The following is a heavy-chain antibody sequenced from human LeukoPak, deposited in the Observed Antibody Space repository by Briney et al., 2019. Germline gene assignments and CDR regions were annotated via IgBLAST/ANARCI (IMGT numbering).Heavy chain of an antibody. J-gene: IGHJ3*02. V-gene: IGHV3-74*01. Sequence: GGSLRLSCAASGFTFSNYWMHWVRQAPGKGLVWVSRINSDGINTSYADSVKGRFTISRDNAKNTLNLQMNSLRAEDTAIYYCAKDYESRTSWGIDASDIWGQGTMVTVSS. D-gene: IGHD2-2*01. CDR1: GFTFSNYW. CDR2: INSDGINT. CDR3: AKDYESRTSWGIDASDI.